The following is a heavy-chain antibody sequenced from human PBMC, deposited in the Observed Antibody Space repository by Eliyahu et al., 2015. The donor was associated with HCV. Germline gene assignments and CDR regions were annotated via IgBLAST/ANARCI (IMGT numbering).Heavy chain of an antibody. D-gene: IGHD2-2*01. J-gene: IGHJ4*02. V-gene: IGHV3-15*01. CDR3: STGDQAPGAY. CDR2: IKSKNDGGTT. Sequence: EVQLVESGGGLVKPGGSLRLSXAASGFTFRXAWMSWVRQAPGKGLEWVGRIKSKNDGGTTDYAAPVKGRFTISRDDSKNTLLLQMNSLKSEDTGVYYCSTGDQAPGAYWGQGTLVTVSS. CDR1: GFTFRXAW.